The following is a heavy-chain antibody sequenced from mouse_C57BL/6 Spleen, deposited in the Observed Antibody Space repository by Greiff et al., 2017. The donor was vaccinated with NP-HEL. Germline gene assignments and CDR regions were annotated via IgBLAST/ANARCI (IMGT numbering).Heavy chain of an antibody. Sequence: EVKLVESGGGLVKPGGSLKLSCAASGFTFSSYAMSWVRQTPEKRLEWVATISDGGSYTYYPDNVKGRFTISRDNAKNNLYLQMSHLKSEDTAMYYCARDLLRDYAMDYWGQGTSVTSPQ. V-gene: IGHV5-4*01. CDR3: ARDLLRDYAMDY. D-gene: IGHD1-1*01. CDR2: ISDGGSYT. CDR1: GFTFSSYA. J-gene: IGHJ4*01.